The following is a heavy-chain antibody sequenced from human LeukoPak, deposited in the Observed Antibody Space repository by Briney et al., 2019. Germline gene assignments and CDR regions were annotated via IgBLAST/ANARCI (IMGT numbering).Heavy chain of an antibody. D-gene: IGHD3-3*01. J-gene: IGHJ4*02. V-gene: IGHV1-8*03. CDR1: GYTFTSYD. CDR3: ARGGYDFWSAYYNPFDY. Sequence: ASVKVSCKASGYTFTSYDINWVRQATGQGLEWMGWMNPNSGNTGYAQKFQGRVTITRNTSISTAYMELSSLRSEDTAVYYCARGGYDFWSAYYNPFDYWGQGTLVTVSS. CDR2: MNPNSGNT.